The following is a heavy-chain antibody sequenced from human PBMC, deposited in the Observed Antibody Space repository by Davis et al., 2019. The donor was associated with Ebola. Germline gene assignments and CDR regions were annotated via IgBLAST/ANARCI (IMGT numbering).Heavy chain of an antibody. D-gene: IGHD3-16*01. J-gene: IGHJ4*02. CDR3: AERGGSV. Sequence: PGGSLRLSCSFSDGSISSHYWNWIRQPPGKRLEWIGSIYYTGSAYYNSSLNGRVTISVDTSKNQFSLKLSSVTAADTAMYYCAERGGSVWGQGTLVTVSS. V-gene: IGHV4-59*11. CDR1: DGSISSHY. CDR2: IYYTGSA.